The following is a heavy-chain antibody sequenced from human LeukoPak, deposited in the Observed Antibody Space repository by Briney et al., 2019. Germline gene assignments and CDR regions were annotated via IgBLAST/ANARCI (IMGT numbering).Heavy chain of an antibody. J-gene: IGHJ4*02. CDR2: VSYDGTNT. V-gene: IGHV3-30-3*01. Sequence: GGSLRLSCAASGFTFSTYAMHWVRQAPGKGLEWVAIVSYDGTNTYYADSVKGRFTISRDNSRNTLYLQMHSLRVEDTAMYYCARDITVAGTEDYWGQGTLVTVSS. CDR1: GFTFSTYA. CDR3: ARDITVAGTEDY. D-gene: IGHD6-19*01.